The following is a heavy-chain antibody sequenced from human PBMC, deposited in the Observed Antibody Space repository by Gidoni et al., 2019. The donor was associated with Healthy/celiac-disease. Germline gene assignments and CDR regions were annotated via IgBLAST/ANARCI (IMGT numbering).Heavy chain of an antibody. Sequence: QVQLQQWGAGLLKPSETLSLTCAVYGGSFSGYYWSWIRQPPGKGLEWIGEINHSGSTNYNPSLKSRVTISVDTSKNQFSLKLSSVTAADTAVYYCARGRSQWLRFFDYWGQGTLVTVSS. CDR2: INHSGST. V-gene: IGHV4-34*01. CDR3: ARGRSQWLRFFDY. J-gene: IGHJ4*02. CDR1: GGSFSGYY. D-gene: IGHD5-12*01.